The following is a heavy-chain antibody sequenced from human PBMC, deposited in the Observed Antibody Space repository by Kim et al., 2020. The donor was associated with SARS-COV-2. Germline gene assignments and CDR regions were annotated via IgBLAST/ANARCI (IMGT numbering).Heavy chain of an antibody. J-gene: IGHJ5*02. CDR3: APDRDDFWSGYYEYNWFDP. D-gene: IGHD3-3*01. V-gene: IGHV3-23*01. Sequence: GGSLRLSCAASGFTFSSYAMSWVRQAPGKGLEWVSAISGSGGSTYYADSVKGRFTISRDNSKNTLYLQMNSLRAEDTAVYYCAPDRDDFWSGYYEYNWFDPWGQGTLVTVSS. CDR2: ISGSGGST. CDR1: GFTFSSYA.